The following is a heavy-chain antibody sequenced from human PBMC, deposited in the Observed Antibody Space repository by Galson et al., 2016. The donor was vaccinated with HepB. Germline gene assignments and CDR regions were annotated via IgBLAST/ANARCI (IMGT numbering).Heavy chain of an antibody. CDR1: GDSVSSNTAV. CDR3: AKGGESSGLNAFEIWGQGTMGIVSSGWTFCHCEYYYYYGMDV. CDR2: TYYRSQWYN. Sequence: CAISGDSVSSNTAVYNWIRQSPSRGLEWLGRTYYRSQWYNEYAGYVRSRITINADTSKNQLSLQLNSVTPDDTAMYYCAKGGESSGLNAFEIWGQGTMGIVSSGWTFCHCEYYYYYGMDVWGQGTTVTVSS. J-gene: IGHJ6*02. D-gene: IGHD6-19*01. V-gene: IGHV6-1*01.